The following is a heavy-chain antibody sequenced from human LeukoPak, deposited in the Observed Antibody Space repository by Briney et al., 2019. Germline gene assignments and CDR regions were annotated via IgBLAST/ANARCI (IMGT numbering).Heavy chain of an antibody. V-gene: IGHV4-30-2*01. J-gene: IGHJ6*02. D-gene: IGHD3-22*01. Sequence: SETLSLTCAVSGGSISSGGYSWSWTRQPPGKGLEWIGYIYHSGSTYYNPSLKSRVTISVDRSKNQFSLKLSSVTAADTPVYYCARDYYDSSGHYYYYGMDVWGQGTTVTVSS. CDR2: IYHSGST. CDR3: ARDYYDSSGHYYYYGMDV. CDR1: GGSISSGGYS.